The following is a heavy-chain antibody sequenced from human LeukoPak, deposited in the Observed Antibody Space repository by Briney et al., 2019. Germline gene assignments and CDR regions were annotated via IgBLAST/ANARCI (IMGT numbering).Heavy chain of an antibody. J-gene: IGHJ6*03. Sequence: GGSLRLSCAASGFTFSSYGMHWVRQAPGKGLEWVAFIRYDGSNKYYADSVKDRFTISRDNSKNTLYLQMNGLRDEDTAVYYCAKRGVEMATIYYMDVWGKGTAVT. CDR2: IRYDGSNK. D-gene: IGHD5-24*01. CDR3: AKRGVEMATIYYMDV. V-gene: IGHV3-30*02. CDR1: GFTFSSYG.